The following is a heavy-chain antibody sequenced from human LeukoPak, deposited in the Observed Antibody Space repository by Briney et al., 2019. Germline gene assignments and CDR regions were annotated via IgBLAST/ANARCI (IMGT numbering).Heavy chain of an antibody. D-gene: IGHD3-22*01. CDR3: ARWHYDDSSLSEPNRNI. Sequence: PGGSLRLSCAASGFTFDDYGMSWVRQAPGKGLEWVSGINWNGGSTGYADSVKGRFTISRDNAKNSLYLQMNSLRAEDTAVYYCARWHYDDSSLSEPNRNIWGQGTMVTVSS. CDR1: GFTFDDYG. V-gene: IGHV3-20*04. CDR2: INWNGGST. J-gene: IGHJ3*02.